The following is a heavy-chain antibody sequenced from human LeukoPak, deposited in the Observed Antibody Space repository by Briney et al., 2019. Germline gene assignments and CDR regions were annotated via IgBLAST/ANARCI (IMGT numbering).Heavy chain of an antibody. CDR2: IYYSGST. V-gene: IGHV4-59*01. Sequence: SETLSLTCTVSGGSISSYYWSWVRQPPGKGLEWIGYIYYSGSTNYNPSLTSRVTISVDTSKNQFSLKLSSVTAADTAVYYCARSGWYQYYFDYWGQGTLVTVSS. J-gene: IGHJ4*02. CDR1: GGSISSYY. CDR3: ARSGWYQYYFDY. D-gene: IGHD6-19*01.